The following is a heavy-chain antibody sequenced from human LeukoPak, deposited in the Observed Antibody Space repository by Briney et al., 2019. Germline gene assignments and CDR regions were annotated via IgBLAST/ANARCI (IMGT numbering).Heavy chain of an antibody. J-gene: IGHJ4*02. D-gene: IGHD3-22*01. CDR2: FDPEDGET. Sequence: ASVKVSCKVSGYTLTELSMHWVRQAPGKGLEWMGGFDPEDGETIYAQKFQGRVTMTEDTSTDTAYMELSSLRSEDTAVYYCATVAIQYYDSSGYPTQAYYFDYWGQGTLVTVSS. V-gene: IGHV1-24*01. CDR1: GYTLTELS. CDR3: ATVAIQYYDSSGYPTQAYYFDY.